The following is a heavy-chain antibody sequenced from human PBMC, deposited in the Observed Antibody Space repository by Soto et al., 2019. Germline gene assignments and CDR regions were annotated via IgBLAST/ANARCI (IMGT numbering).Heavy chain of an antibody. Sequence: QVQLQESGPGLVKPSETLSLTCTVSGGSISSGSYYWGWIRQPPGKGLEWIGSIYYSGNTYYNPSLKSRVTISVDASKNQCSLKLTSVTAADTAIYYCARHREYSPTDVFAIWGQGTTVIVSS. J-gene: IGHJ3*02. CDR2: IYYSGNT. CDR3: ARHREYSPTDVFAI. CDR1: GGSISSGSYY. D-gene: IGHD5-12*01. V-gene: IGHV4-39*01.